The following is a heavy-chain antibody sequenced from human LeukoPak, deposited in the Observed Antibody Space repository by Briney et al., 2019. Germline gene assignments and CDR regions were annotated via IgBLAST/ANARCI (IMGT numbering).Heavy chain of an antibody. D-gene: IGHD2-15*01. CDR2: IYHSGST. V-gene: IGHV4-30-2*01. J-gene: IGHJ5*02. CDR3: ARGLLGTGFDP. Sequence: SQTLSLTCAVSGGSISSGGYSWSWIRQPPGKGLEWIGYIYHSGSTYYNPSLKSRVTISVDRSKNQFSLKLSSVTAADTAVYYCARGLLGTGFDPWGQGTLVTVSS. CDR1: GGSISSGGYS.